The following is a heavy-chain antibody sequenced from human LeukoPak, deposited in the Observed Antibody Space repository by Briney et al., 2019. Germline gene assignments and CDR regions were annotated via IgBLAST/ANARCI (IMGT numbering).Heavy chain of an antibody. CDR3: ARHRAVARIFDY. V-gene: IGHV4-39*01. Sequence: PSETLSLTCTVSGGSISSSSYYWGWIRQPPGKGLEWIGSIYYSGSTYYNPSLKSRVTISVDTSKNQLSLKLSSVTAADTAVYYCARHRAVARIFDYWGQGTLVTVSS. CDR2: IYYSGST. CDR1: GGSISSSSYY. J-gene: IGHJ4*02. D-gene: IGHD5-12*01.